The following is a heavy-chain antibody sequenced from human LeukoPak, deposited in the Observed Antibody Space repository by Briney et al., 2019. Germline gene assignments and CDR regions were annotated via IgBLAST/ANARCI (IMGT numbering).Heavy chain of an antibody. CDR3: ATDGPFGVPSS. D-gene: IGHD3-3*01. CDR1: GYTFTSYD. CDR2: FDPEDGET. J-gene: IGHJ4*02. V-gene: IGHV1-24*01. Sequence: ASVKVSCKASGYTFTSYDINWVRQATGQGLEWMGGFDPEDGETIYAQKFQGRVTMTEDTSTDTAYMELSSLRSEDTAVYYCATDGPFGVPSSWGQGTLVTVSS.